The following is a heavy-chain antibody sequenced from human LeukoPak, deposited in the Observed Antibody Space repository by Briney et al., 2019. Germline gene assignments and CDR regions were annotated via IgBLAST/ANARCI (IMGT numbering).Heavy chain of an antibody. D-gene: IGHD6-6*01. J-gene: IGHJ5*02. Sequence: GGSLRLSCAASGFTFSSYGMQWVRQAPGKGLERVAFIRYDGSNKYYADSVKGRFTISRDNSKNTLYLQMNSLRAEDTAVYYCAKDMYSSSPSWFDPWGQGTLVTVSS. CDR3: AKDMYSSSPSWFDP. CDR1: GFTFSSYG. CDR2: IRYDGSNK. V-gene: IGHV3-30*02.